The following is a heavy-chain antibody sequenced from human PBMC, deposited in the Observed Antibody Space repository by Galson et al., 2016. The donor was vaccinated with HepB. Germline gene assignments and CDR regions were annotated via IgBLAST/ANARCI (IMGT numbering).Heavy chain of an antibody. J-gene: IGHJ4*02. CDR1: GFTFETYW. V-gene: IGHV3-7*03. D-gene: IGHD3-16*02. CDR2: IQYDGSDK. CDR3: AREDDYVWGTFRSGRRGLDH. Sequence: SLRLSCAASGFTFETYWMSWVRQAPGKGLEWVANIQYDGSDKYYADSVRGRFTVSRDNAKNSMYLQMRTLRVEDTAVYYCAREDDYVWGTFRSGRRGLDHWGQGILVTVSP.